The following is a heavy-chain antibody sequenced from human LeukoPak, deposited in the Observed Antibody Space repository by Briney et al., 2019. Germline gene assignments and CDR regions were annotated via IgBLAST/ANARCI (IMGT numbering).Heavy chain of an antibody. CDR1: GYTFTDYY. V-gene: IGHV1-2*02. J-gene: IGHJ5*02. D-gene: IGHD5-18*01. Sequence: GASVKVSCKASGYTFTDYYMHWVRLAPGQGLEWMGWINPNSGGTNYAQKFQGRVTMTRDTSISTAYMELSRLRSDDTAVYYCARAGYSYGNWFDPWGQGTLVTVSS. CDR3: ARAGYSYGNWFDP. CDR2: INPNSGGT.